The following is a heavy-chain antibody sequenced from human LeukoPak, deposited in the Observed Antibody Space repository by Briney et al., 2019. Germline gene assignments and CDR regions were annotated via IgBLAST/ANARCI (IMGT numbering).Heavy chain of an antibody. CDR2: ISGSGGST. CDR3: AKALVITGTHDY. J-gene: IGHJ4*02. D-gene: IGHD1-7*01. Sequence: GGSLRLSCAASGFTFSSYAMSWVRQAPGKGLEGVSAISGSGGSTYYADSVKGRFTISRDNSKNTLYLQVNSLRAEDTAVYYCAKALVITGTHDYWGQGTLVTVSS. V-gene: IGHV3-23*01. CDR1: GFTFSSYA.